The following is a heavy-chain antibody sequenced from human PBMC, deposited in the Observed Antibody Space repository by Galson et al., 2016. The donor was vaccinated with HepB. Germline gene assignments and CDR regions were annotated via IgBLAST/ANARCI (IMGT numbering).Heavy chain of an antibody. J-gene: IGHJ6*02. D-gene: IGHD2-21*02. CDR1: GGSISSGTYY. V-gene: IGHV4-39*02. CDR2: VYYSGTV. Sequence: SETLSLTCTVSGGSISSGTYYWGWIRQPPGEGLEWIGSVYYSGTVYKKPSLKSRVPVFVDTSKNPFSLNLTSVTAADTGVYYCARLGRTSACYSMDVWGQGTTVTVSS. CDR3: ARLGRTSACYSMDV.